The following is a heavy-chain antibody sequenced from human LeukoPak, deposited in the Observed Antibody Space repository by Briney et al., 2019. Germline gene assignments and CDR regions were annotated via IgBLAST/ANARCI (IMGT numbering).Heavy chain of an antibody. V-gene: IGHV3-23*01. Sequence: PGGSLRLSCAASGFTLSSYAMSCVREAPGKGVGWVSPISGSGGSTYYADSVEGRFTISRDNSKNTLYLQMNSLRAEDTAVYYCLNRYDSSGFYPFFDYWGQGTLVTVSS. D-gene: IGHD3-22*01. CDR1: GFTLSSYA. J-gene: IGHJ4*02. CDR2: ISGSGGST. CDR3: LNRYDSSGFYPFFDY.